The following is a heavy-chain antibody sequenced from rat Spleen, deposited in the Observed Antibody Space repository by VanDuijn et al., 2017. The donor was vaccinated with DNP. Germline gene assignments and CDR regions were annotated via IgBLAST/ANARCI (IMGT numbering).Heavy chain of an antibody. J-gene: IGHJ3*01. CDR3: ATRGDGYDNWFAY. CDR1: GFNFNDYW. Sequence: EVKLVESGGGLVQPGRSLKLSCAASGFNFNDYWMDWVRQAPGKGLEWIGDINKDSSTIKYIPSLKDKFSISRDNAQNTLYLQMSKLGSEDTGIYYCATRGDGYDNWFAYWGQGTLVTVSS. CDR2: INKDSSTI. V-gene: IGHV4-2*01. D-gene: IGHD1-4*01.